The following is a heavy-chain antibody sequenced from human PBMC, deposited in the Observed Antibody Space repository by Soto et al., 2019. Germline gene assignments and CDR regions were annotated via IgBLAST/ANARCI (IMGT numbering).Heavy chain of an antibody. Sequence: SETLSLTCAVSGYSMNSNYLWGWVRQPPGKGLEWIGSVYQSGSTYYNPSLRSRVTISVDTSKNQFSLKLSSVTAADTAVYYCARRNHSSREYYFDYWGRGTLVTVSS. CDR3: ARRNHSSREYYFDY. V-gene: IGHV4-38-2*01. D-gene: IGHD6-13*01. CDR1: GYSMNSNYL. CDR2: VYQSGST. J-gene: IGHJ4*02.